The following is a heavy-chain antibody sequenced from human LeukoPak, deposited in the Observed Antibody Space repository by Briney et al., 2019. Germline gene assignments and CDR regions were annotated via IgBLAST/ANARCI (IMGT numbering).Heavy chain of an antibody. Sequence: SETLSLTCAVSGYSISSAYYWGWIRQPPGKGLEWIGTISHRGDTYYNPSLKSRVTISLDTSKNQFSLMLTSVAAADTAVYYCARLRGSGFIVYWGQGTLVTVSS. D-gene: IGHD3-3*01. J-gene: IGHJ4*02. CDR2: ISHRGDT. V-gene: IGHV4-38-2*01. CDR3: ARLRGSGFIVY. CDR1: GYSISSAYY.